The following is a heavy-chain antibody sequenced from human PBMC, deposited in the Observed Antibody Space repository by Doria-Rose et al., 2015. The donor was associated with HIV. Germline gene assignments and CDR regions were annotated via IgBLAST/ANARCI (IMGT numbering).Heavy chain of an antibody. D-gene: IGHD6-13*01. J-gene: IGHJ4*02. CDR3: ARIKSSRWYHKYYFDF. CDR2: IFSDDER. V-gene: IGHV2-26*01. CDR1: GVSLSSPGMG. Sequence: QVTLKESGPVLVKPTETLTLTCTVSGVSLSSPGMGASWIRQPPGKALEWLANIFSDDERSYKTSLKSRLTSARGTSKRQVVLTMTDMDPVDTATYYCARIKSSRWYHKYYFDFWGQGTLVIVSA.